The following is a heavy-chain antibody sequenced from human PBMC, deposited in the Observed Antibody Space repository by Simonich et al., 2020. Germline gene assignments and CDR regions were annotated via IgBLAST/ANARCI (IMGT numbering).Heavy chain of an antibody. D-gene: IGHD3-22*01. J-gene: IGHJ3*02. V-gene: IGHV1-2*02. CDR1: GYTFTGYY. Sequence: QVQLVQSGAEVKKPGASVKVSCKASGYTFTGYYMHWVRQAPGQGLEGVRLINPNRGGKNYAQKFQGRDTMTRDTSISTAYMELSRLRSDDTAVYYCARGRYYYDSSGYYSDAFDIWGQGTMVTVSS. CDR2: INPNRGGK. CDR3: ARGRYYYDSSGYYSDAFDI.